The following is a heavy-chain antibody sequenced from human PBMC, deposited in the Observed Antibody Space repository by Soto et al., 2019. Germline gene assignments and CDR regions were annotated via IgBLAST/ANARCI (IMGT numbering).Heavy chain of an antibody. D-gene: IGHD6-19*01. J-gene: IGHJ4*02. CDR1: GFSLITSLVG. Sequence: SGPTLVNPTHTLTLTCTFSGFSLITSLVGLGWIRHPPGKALEWLALIYWNDDKRYSPSLKSRLTITKDTSKNQVVLTMTNMDPVDTATYYCAHINSGWYRGYFDYWGQGTLVTVSS. CDR3: AHINSGWYRGYFDY. CDR2: IYWNDDK. V-gene: IGHV2-5*01.